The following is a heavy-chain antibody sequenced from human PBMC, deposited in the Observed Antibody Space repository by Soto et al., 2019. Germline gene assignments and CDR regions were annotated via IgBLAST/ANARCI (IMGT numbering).Heavy chain of an antibody. CDR1: GFTFSNAW. CDR3: TTDYLIIVAPDY. D-gene: IGHD5-12*01. Sequence: PGGSLRLSCAASGFTFSNAWMSWVRQAPGKGLEWVGRIKSKTDGGTTDYAAPVKGRFTISRDDSKNTLYLQMNSLKTEDTAVYYCTTDYLIIVAPDYWGQGTLVTVSS. J-gene: IGHJ4*02. V-gene: IGHV3-15*01. CDR2: IKSKTDGGTT.